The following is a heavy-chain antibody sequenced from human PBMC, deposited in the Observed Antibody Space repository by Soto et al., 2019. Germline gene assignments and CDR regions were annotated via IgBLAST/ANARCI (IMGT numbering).Heavy chain of an antibody. V-gene: IGHV3-7*01. Sequence: PGGSMRLSCAASGLNFSSYWMTWVRQAPGKGLEWVANIKQDGSEKYYVDSVKGRFTISRDNAKNSLYLQMNSLRAEDTAVYYCARDDLSAPWGQGTLVTVSS. CDR1: GLNFSSYW. CDR3: ARDDLSAP. CDR2: IKQDGSEK. J-gene: IGHJ5*02. D-gene: IGHD2-21*01.